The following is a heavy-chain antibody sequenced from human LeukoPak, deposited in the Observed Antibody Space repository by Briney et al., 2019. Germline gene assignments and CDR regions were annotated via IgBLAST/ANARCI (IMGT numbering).Heavy chain of an antibody. D-gene: IGHD3-22*01. V-gene: IGHV5-51*01. CDR3: ARSYYDSSGYYYSSFDY. J-gene: IGHJ4*02. Sequence: GESLKISCEGSGYSFTSYWIGWVRKMPGKGLEWMGVIYPGDSDTRYSPSFEGQVTISADKSISTAYLQWNSLKASDTAMYYCARSYYDSSGYYYSSFDYWGQGTLVTVSS. CDR1: GYSFTSYW. CDR2: IYPGDSDT.